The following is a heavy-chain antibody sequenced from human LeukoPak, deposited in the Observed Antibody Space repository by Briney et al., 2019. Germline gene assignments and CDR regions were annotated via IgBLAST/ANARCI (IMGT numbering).Heavy chain of an antibody. CDR3: ARGVDTAVFGFDP. D-gene: IGHD5-18*01. V-gene: IGHV3-11*01. CDR1: GFTFSDYY. Sequence: AGGSLRLSCAASGFTFSDYYTSWIRQAPGKGLEWVSYISSSGSTIYYADSVKGRFTISRDNAKNSLYLQMNSLRAEDTAVYYCARGVDTAVFGFDPWGQGTLVTVSS. CDR2: ISSSGSTI. J-gene: IGHJ5*02.